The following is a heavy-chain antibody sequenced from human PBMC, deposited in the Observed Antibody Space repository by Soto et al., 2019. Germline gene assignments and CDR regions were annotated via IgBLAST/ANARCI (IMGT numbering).Heavy chain of an antibody. CDR2: IIPIFGTA. D-gene: IGHD3-22*01. J-gene: IGHJ4*02. CDR3: ATKYYDSSGYRHPLDY. V-gene: IGHV1-69*06. Sequence: SVKVSCKASGGTFSSYAISWVRQAPGQGLEWMGGIIPIFGTANYAQKFQGRVTMTEDTSTDTAYMELSSLRSEDTAVYYCATKYYDSSGYRHPLDYWGQGTLVTVSS. CDR1: GGTFSSYA.